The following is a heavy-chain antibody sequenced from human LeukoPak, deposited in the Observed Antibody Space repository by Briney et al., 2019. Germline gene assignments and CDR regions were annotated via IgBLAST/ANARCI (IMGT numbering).Heavy chain of an antibody. V-gene: IGHV3-21*01. Sequence: GGSLRLSCAASGFTFSSYSMNWVRQALGKGLEWVSSISSSSSYIYYADSVKGRFTVSRDNAKNSLYLQMNSLRAEDTAVYYCAREGIDCELTPSAHNDYWGQGTLVTVSS. CDR3: AREGIDCELTPSAHNDY. CDR1: GFTFSSYS. CDR2: ISSSSSYI. D-gene: IGHD2-21*01. J-gene: IGHJ4*02.